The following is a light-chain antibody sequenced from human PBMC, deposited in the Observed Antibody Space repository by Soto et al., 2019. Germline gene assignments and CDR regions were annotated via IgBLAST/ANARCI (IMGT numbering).Light chain of an antibody. CDR1: QSVSSY. V-gene: IGKV3-20*01. J-gene: IGKJ1*01. CDR3: QQYGSSSWT. Sequence: EIVLTQSPATLSLSPGEGATLSCRASQSVSSYLAWYQQKPGQAPRLLIYGASSRATGIPDRLSGSGSGTDFTLTISRLEPEDFAVYYCQQYGSSSWTFGQGTKVDIK. CDR2: GAS.